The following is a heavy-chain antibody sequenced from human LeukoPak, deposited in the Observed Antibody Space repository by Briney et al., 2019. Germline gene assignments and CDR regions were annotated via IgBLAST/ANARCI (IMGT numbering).Heavy chain of an antibody. CDR3: ARDRRVGVTAHFDY. D-gene: IGHD1-26*01. J-gene: IGHJ4*02. CDR2: ISAGSTYT. CDR1: GFTFSDYY. Sequence: GGSLRLSCAASGFTFSDYYMSWIRQAPGKGLEWVSYISAGSTYTDYADSVKGRFTISRDNAKNSLYLEMNSLRAEDTAVYYCARDRRVGVTAHFDYWGQGTLVTVSS. V-gene: IGHV3-11*06.